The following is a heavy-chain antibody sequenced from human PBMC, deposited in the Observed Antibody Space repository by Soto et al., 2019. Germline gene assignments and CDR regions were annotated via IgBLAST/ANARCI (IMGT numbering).Heavy chain of an antibody. D-gene: IGHD6-13*01. Sequence: QVQLQESGPGLVQPSGTLSLTCAVSGGSIDSSKWWSWVRQSPGKGLEWIAEIYRSGSANYNPSLKSRVTISADKSKNQFSLNLTSVTAADTAVYYWASKDITVPGAEWGQGTLVTVSS. CDR1: GGSIDSSKW. CDR2: IYRSGSA. J-gene: IGHJ4*02. V-gene: IGHV4-4*02. CDR3: ASKDITVPGAE.